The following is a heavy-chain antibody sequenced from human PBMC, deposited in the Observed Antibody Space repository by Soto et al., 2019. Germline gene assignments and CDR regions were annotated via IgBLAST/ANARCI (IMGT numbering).Heavy chain of an antibody. CDR2: IYHTGST. D-gene: IGHD7-27*01. V-gene: IGHV4-31*03. CDR3: AAKLGTTHYFDF. J-gene: IGHJ4*02. Sequence: PSETLSLTCSVSGDPVSSGSYYWTWVRQHPVKGLEWIGYIYHTGSTYYNPPLQSRLIVSIDTSKNQFSLHLYSVTAADTAVYFCAAKLGTTHYFDFWGQGSLVTVSS. CDR1: GDPVSSGSYY.